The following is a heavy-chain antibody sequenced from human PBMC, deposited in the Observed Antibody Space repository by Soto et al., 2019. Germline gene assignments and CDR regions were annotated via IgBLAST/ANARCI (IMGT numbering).Heavy chain of an antibody. V-gene: IGHV1-69*01. CDR3: ARRIISGLVIPRYFYYYALDV. CDR2: IIPMFGTA. D-gene: IGHD3-3*01. Sequence: QVQLVQSGAEVKKPGSSVTVSCKASGGTFSNYALSWVRQAPGQGLEWMGGIIPMFGTANYAQTFQGRIAITADESTSTGYLELNSLTSDDTAVYYCARRIISGLVIPRYFYYYALDVWGQGTTVTVSS. J-gene: IGHJ6*02. CDR1: GGTFSNYA.